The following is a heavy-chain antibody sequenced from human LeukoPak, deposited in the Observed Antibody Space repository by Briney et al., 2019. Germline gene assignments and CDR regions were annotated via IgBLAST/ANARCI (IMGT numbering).Heavy chain of an antibody. CDR2: IKQDGSEK. Sequence: GGSLRLSCAASGFTFSSFWMRWVRQAPGKGLELVANIKQDGSEKYYVDSVQGRFTISRDNSKNTLYLQMNSLRAEDTAVYYCAKAVPTVTKGWFDPWGQGTLVTVSS. D-gene: IGHD4-17*01. V-gene: IGHV3-7*03. CDR3: AKAVPTVTKGWFDP. J-gene: IGHJ5*02. CDR1: GFTFSSFW.